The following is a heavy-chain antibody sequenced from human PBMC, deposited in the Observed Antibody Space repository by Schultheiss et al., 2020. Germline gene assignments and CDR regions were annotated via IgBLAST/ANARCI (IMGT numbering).Heavy chain of an antibody. CDR1: GFTFSSYS. CDR2: ISSSSSYI. J-gene: IGHJ4*02. Sequence: GGSLRLSCAASGFTFSSYSMNWVRQAPGKGLEWVSSISSSSSYIYYADSVKGRFTISRDNAKNTLYLQMNSLRAEDTAVYYCASRRFDCSSTSCPYWGQGTLVTVYS. V-gene: IGHV3-21*04. CDR3: ASRRFDCSSTSCPY. D-gene: IGHD2-2*01.